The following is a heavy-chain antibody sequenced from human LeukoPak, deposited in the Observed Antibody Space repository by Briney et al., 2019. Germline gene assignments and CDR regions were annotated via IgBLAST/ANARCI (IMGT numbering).Heavy chain of an antibody. Sequence: GGSLRLSCAASGFTFSSYGMHWVRQAPGKWLEWVAFIRYDGSNKYYADSVKGRFTISRDNSKNTLYLQMNSLRAEDTAVYYCAKEGLRAFDIWGQGTMVTVSS. CDR2: IRYDGSNK. D-gene: IGHD4-17*01. CDR1: GFTFSSYG. V-gene: IGHV3-30*02. J-gene: IGHJ3*02. CDR3: AKEGLRAFDI.